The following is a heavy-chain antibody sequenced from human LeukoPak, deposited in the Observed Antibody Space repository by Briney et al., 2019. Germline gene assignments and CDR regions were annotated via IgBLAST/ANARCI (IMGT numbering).Heavy chain of an antibody. CDR2: INPNTGDT. D-gene: IGHD3-10*01. CDR3: ARGYGSGSYYDLGYFDY. CDR1: GYTFTAYY. Sequence: ASVKVSCKTSGYTFTAYYLNWVRQAPGQGLEWMGWINPNTGDTNYAQKFQGRVTMTRDTSISTAYMELSRLRSDDTAVYYYARGYGSGSYYDLGYFDYWGQGTLVTVSS. V-gene: IGHV1-2*02. J-gene: IGHJ4*02.